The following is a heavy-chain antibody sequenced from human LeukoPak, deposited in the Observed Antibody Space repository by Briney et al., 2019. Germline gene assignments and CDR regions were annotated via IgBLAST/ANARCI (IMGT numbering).Heavy chain of an antibody. CDR2: MNPNRGNI. D-gene: IGHD3-10*01. CDR3: ARCLSGMRFLRYYYYTDV. V-gene: IGHV1-8*03. Sequence: GSVKVSCKVSGYTFTSYDINWVRQATGQGLGWMGSMNPNRGNIGHAQKIQGRVTITRNTSISTAYLVLSSLRSEDTAVYYCARCLSGMRFLRYYYYTDVWGKGTTVTVSS. CDR1: GYTFTSYD. J-gene: IGHJ6*03.